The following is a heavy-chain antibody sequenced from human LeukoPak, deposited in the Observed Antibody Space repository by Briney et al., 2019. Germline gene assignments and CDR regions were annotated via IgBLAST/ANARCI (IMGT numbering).Heavy chain of an antibody. Sequence: GESLKISCKVSGDSFTSYWISWVRQMPGKGLEWMGRIDPSDSYTNYSPSFQGHVTISADKSVSTAYLQWSSLKASDTAVYYCARHYSNGAMDVWGQGTTVTVSS. D-gene: IGHD2-8*01. CDR1: GDSFTSYW. J-gene: IGHJ6*02. CDR2: IDPSDSYT. CDR3: ARHYSNGAMDV. V-gene: IGHV5-10-1*01.